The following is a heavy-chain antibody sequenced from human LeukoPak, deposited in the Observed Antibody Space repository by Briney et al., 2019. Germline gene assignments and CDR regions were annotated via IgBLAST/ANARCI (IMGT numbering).Heavy chain of an antibody. V-gene: IGHV3-15*01. CDR3: TTWPAAHLKFDY. Sequence: GGSLRLSCAASGFPLSNAWMSWVRQAPGKGLEWVGRIKSKSDGGTTDCAAPVKGRLTISRDDSKNTLYLQMNSLKTEDTAVYYCTTWPAAHLKFDYWGQGILVTVSS. D-gene: IGHD2-2*01. CDR2: IKSKSDGGTT. J-gene: IGHJ4*02. CDR1: GFPLSNAW.